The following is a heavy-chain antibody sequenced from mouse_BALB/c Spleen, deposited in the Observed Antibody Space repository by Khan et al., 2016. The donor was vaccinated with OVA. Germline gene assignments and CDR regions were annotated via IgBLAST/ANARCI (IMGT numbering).Heavy chain of an antibody. J-gene: IGHJ3*01. V-gene: IGHV1-9*01. D-gene: IGHD1-1*01. CDR1: GYTFSSYW. CDR3: ARVNYYGSSSWFGY. CDR2: ILPGSGRN. Sequence: QIQLVQSGAELMKPGASVKISCKATGYTFSSYWIEWVKQRPGHGLEWIGEILPGSGRNNYNEKFKGKATFTADTSSNTAYMQLSSLTSEDSAVYYCARVNYYGSSSWFGYWGQGTLVTVSA.